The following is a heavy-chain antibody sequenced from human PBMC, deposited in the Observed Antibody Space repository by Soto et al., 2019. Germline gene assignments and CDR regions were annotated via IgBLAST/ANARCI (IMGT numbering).Heavy chain of an antibody. D-gene: IGHD3-3*01. Sequence: GGSLRLSCAASGFTFSSYEMNWVRQAPGKGLEWVSYISSSGSTIYYADSVKGRFTISRDNAKNSLYLQMNSLRAEDTAVYYCARARGFVGRYPYPAFDIWGQGTMVTVSS. V-gene: IGHV3-48*03. CDR3: ARARGFVGRYPYPAFDI. CDR1: GFTFSSYE. CDR2: ISSSGSTI. J-gene: IGHJ3*02.